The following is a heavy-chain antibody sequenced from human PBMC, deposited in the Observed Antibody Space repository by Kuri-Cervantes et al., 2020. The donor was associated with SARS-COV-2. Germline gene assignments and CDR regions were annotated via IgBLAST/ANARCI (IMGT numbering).Heavy chain of an antibody. D-gene: IGHD2-2*02. CDR2: IYYSGST. V-gene: IGHV4-39*07. CDR1: GGSISSSSYY. Sequence: SETLSLTCTVSGGSISSSSYYWGWIRQPPGKGLEWIGSIYYSGSTYYNPSLKSRVTISVDTSKNQFSLKLNSVTAEDTAVYYCARDRKGDIYLPVAFDIWGQGTMVTVSS. CDR3: ARDRKGDIYLPVAFDI. J-gene: IGHJ3*02.